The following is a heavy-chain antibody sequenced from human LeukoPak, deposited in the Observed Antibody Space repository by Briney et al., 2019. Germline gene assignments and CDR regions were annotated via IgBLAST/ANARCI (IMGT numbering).Heavy chain of an antibody. J-gene: IGHJ4*02. Sequence: GGSLRLSCAASGFAVSSYAMSWVRQTPGKGLEWVSGISGSGRTTYYADSVKGRFTVARDTSENTMYLQMNSLRAEDTAVYYCAKNPGTTVAGSLFDSWGQGALVTVSS. CDR1: GFAVSSYA. D-gene: IGHD6-19*01. CDR2: ISGSGRTT. V-gene: IGHV3-23*01. CDR3: AKNPGTTVAGSLFDS.